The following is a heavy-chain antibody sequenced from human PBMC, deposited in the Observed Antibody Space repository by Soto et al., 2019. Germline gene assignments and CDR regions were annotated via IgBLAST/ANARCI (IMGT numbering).Heavy chain of an antibody. CDR1: GFTFSSYG. CDR3: AKVRHGSSSQDY. J-gene: IGHJ4*02. D-gene: IGHD6-6*01. Sequence: GGSLRLSCAASGFTFSSYGMHWVRQAPGKGLEWVAVISYDGSNKYYADSVKGRFTISRDNSKNTLYLQMNSLRAEDTAVYYCAKVRHGSSSQDYWGQGTLVTVSS. CDR2: ISYDGSNK. V-gene: IGHV3-30*18.